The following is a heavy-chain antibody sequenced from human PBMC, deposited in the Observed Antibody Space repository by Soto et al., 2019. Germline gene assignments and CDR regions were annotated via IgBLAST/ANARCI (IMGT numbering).Heavy chain of an antibody. Sequence: QVHLVQSGAEVKEPGASVKVSCKASGYSFTSYGISWVRQAPGQGLEWMGWISTDNGNTNYAHSLKGRVTMTTDTSTSTAYMELWSLGSDDTAVYYCARDVPDTSLFFYYYGMDVWGQGTTVTVSS. D-gene: IGHD2-21*01. J-gene: IGHJ6*02. CDR2: ISTDNGNT. V-gene: IGHV1-18*01. CDR1: GYSFTSYG. CDR3: ARDVPDTSLFFYYYGMDV.